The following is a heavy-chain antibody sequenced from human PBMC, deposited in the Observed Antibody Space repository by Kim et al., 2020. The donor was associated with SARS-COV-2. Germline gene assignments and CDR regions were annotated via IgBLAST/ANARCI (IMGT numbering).Heavy chain of an antibody. CDR3: AKDPTVPNVLRFRIPTQNWFDP. Sequence: GGSLRLSCAASGFTFSSYAMSWVRQAPGKGLEWVSAISGSGGSTYYADSVKGRFTISRDNSKNTLYLQMNSLRAEDTAVYYCAKDPTVPNVLRFRIPTQNWFDPWGQGTLVTVSS. CDR2: ISGSGGST. D-gene: IGHD3-3*01. J-gene: IGHJ5*02. CDR1: GFTFSSYA. V-gene: IGHV3-23*01.